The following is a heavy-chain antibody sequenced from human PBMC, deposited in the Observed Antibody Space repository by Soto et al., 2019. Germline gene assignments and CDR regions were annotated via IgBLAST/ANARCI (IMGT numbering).Heavy chain of an antibody. CDR1: GFTFSSYV. V-gene: IGHV3-30-3*01. CDR3: AIDDEGEGECDLGY. Sequence: QVHLVESGGGVVQPGRSLRLSCAASGFTFSSYVTHWVRQTPGKGLEWVAFISHDGNHNYYADSVKARFTISRDNSSDALYLLLDSQSAEDTAVYYCAIDDEGEGECDLGYWGQGTLVTVAS. D-gene: IGHD2-21*01. CDR2: ISHDGNHN. J-gene: IGHJ4*02.